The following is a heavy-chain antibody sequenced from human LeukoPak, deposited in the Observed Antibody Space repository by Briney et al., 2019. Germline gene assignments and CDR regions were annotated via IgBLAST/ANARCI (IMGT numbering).Heavy chain of an antibody. V-gene: IGHV4-61*01. CDR3: ARAGYYYDSSGYGYFDY. J-gene: IGHJ4*02. Sequence: NTSETLSLTCTVSGASVNSGSSYWSWIRQPPGKGPEWIGNIYYSGSTHYNPSLKSRVTISVDTSKNQFSLKLSSVTAADTAVYYCARAGYYYDSSGYGYFDYWGQGTLVTVSS. CDR2: IYYSGST. CDR1: GASVNSGSSY. D-gene: IGHD3-22*01.